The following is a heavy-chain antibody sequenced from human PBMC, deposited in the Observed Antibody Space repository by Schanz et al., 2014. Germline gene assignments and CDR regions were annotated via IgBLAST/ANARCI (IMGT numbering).Heavy chain of an antibody. Sequence: EVHLLESGGGLVEPGGSLRLSCATSGFSLDIFAVSWVRQAPGKGLEWVSSFNDGGVNKYYADSVKGRFTISSDNSKSTLYLQMSSLRAEDTAVYYCVRDSFFAFDYWGQGTLLTVSS. J-gene: IGHJ4*02. D-gene: IGHD3-3*01. CDR1: GFSLDIFA. V-gene: IGHV3-23*01. CDR3: VRDSFFAFDY. CDR2: FNDGGVNK.